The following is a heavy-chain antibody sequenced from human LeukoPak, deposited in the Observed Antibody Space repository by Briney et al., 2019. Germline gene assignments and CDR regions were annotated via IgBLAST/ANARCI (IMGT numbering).Heavy chain of an antibody. Sequence: ASVKVSCKASGGTFSSYAISWVRQAPGQGLEWMGRIIPILGIANYAQKFQGRVTITADKSTSTAYMELSSLRSEDTAVYYCARDLVGLYDSSGYYAPFDYWGQGTLVTVSS. D-gene: IGHD3-22*01. CDR2: IIPILGIA. CDR1: GGTFSSYA. J-gene: IGHJ4*02. CDR3: ARDLVGLYDSSGYYAPFDY. V-gene: IGHV1-69*04.